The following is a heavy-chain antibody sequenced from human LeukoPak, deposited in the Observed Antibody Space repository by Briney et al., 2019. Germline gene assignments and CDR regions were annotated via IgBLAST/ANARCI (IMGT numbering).Heavy chain of an antibody. CDR2: ISSSNNYI. CDR1: GFTFSSYS. D-gene: IGHD3-22*01. J-gene: IGHJ4*02. CDR3: ASTTYYYDSSGYSDLDY. V-gene: IGHV3-21*01. Sequence: GGSLRLSCAASGFTFSSYSMNWVRQAPGKGLEWVSSISSSNNYIYYADSVKGRFTISRDNANKSQHLQMNSLRAEDTAVYYCASTTYYYDSSGYSDLDYWGQGTLVTVSS.